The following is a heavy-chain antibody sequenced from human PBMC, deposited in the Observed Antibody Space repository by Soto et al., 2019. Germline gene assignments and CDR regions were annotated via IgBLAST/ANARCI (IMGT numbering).Heavy chain of an antibody. CDR3: ARGPDLGQFGGIDY. V-gene: IGHV1-69*02. D-gene: IGHD3-10*01. J-gene: IGHJ4*02. CDR1: GGTFSSYT. CDR2: IIPILGIA. Sequence: SVKVSCKASGGTFSSYTISWVRQAPGQGLEWMGRIIPILGIANYAQKFQGRVTITADKSTSTAYMELSSLRSEDTAVYYCARGPDLGQFGGIDYWGQGTLVTVSS.